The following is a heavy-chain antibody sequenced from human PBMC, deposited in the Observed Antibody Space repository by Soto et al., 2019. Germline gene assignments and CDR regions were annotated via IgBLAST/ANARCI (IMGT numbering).Heavy chain of an antibody. Sequence: QVQVVESGGGVVQPGRSLRLSCTASGFTFSSYGMQWVRQAPGKGLEWVAVISNDGSNKHYGDPVKGRFTISRDNSKNTLYLQMNSLRAEDTGVYDCAAGYSFGDYWGQGALVTVSS. CDR1: GFTFSSYG. CDR2: ISNDGSNK. CDR3: AAGYSFGDY. D-gene: IGHD5-18*01. J-gene: IGHJ4*02. V-gene: IGHV3-30*03.